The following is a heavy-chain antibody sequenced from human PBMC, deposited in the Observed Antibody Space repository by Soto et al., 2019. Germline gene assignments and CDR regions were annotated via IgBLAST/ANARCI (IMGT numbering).Heavy chain of an antibody. J-gene: IGHJ4*02. V-gene: IGHV3-74*01. CDR2: INSDGSST. CDR1: GFTFSSYW. D-gene: IGHD3-16*02. Sequence: EVQLVESGGGLVQPGGSLRLSCAASGFTFSSYWMHWVRQAPGKGLVWVSRINSDGSSTSYADSVKGRFTISRDKAKHTLYLHMNSMKTADTAVYYCTTDPVPYDYVWGSYRYYWGQGTLVTVSS. CDR3: TTDPVPYDYVWGSYRYY.